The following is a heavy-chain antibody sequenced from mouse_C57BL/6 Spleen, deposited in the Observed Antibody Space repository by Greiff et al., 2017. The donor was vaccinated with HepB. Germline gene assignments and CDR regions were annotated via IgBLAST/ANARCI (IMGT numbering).Heavy chain of an antibody. Sequence: VQLQESGAELARPGASVKLSCKASGYTFTSYGISWVKQRTGQGLEWIGEIYPRSGNTYYNEKFKGKATLTADKSSSTAYMELRSLTSEDSAVYCCAKEVITTVRKDYWGQGTTLTVSS. CDR3: AKEVITTVRKDY. D-gene: IGHD1-1*01. V-gene: IGHV1-81*01. CDR1: GYTFTSYG. J-gene: IGHJ2*01. CDR2: IYPRSGNT.